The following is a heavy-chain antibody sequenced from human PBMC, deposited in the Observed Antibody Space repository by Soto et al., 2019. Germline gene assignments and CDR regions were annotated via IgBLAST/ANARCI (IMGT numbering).Heavy chain of an antibody. V-gene: IGHV4-59*01. J-gene: IGHJ5*02. CDR1: GGSISSYY. Sequence: SETLSLTCTVSGGSISSYYWSWIRQPPGKGLEWIGYIYYSGSTNYNPSLKSRVTISVDTSKNQFSLKLSSVTAADTAVYYCARAWGRTSDLLDPWGQGTLVTVSS. D-gene: IGHD2-2*01. CDR2: IYYSGST. CDR3: ARAWGRTSDLLDP.